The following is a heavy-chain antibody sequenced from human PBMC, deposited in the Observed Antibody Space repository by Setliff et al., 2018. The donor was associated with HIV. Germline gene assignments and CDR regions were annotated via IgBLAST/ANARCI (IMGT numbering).Heavy chain of an antibody. J-gene: IGHJ4*02. CDR2: IYTSGST. V-gene: IGHV4-61*02. Sequence: PSETLSLTCIVSSGSIHSGSYYWSWIRQPVGKGLEWIGRIYTSGSTDYNPSLKSRVAISVDTSKNHFSLNLTSVTAADTATYFCARVGGKGYSNFLDSWGQGLLVTVSS. CDR1: SGSIHSGSYY. CDR3: ARVGGKGYSNFLDS. D-gene: IGHD2-15*01.